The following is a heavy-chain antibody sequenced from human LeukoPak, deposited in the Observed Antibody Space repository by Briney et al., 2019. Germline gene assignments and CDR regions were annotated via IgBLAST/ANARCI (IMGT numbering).Heavy chain of an antibody. J-gene: IGHJ4*02. CDR1: GGTFSSYG. V-gene: IGHV1-18*01. Sequence: ASVKVSCKASGGTFSSYGISWVRQAPGQGLEWMGWISAYNGNTNYAQKLQGRVTMTTDTSTSTAYMELRSLRSDDTAVYYCARLGPRLYYFDYWGQGTLVTVSS. D-gene: IGHD5-12*01. CDR2: ISAYNGNT. CDR3: ARLGPRLYYFDY.